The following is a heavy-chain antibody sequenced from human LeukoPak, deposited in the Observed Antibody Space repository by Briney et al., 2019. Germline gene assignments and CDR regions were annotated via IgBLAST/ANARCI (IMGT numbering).Heavy chain of an antibody. V-gene: IGHV4-59*01. CDR1: GFTFSSYS. J-gene: IGHJ5*02. Sequence: KTGGSLRLSCAASGFTFSSYSMNWIRQPPGKGLEWIGYIYYSGSTNYNPSLKSRVTISVDTSKNQFSLKLNSVTAADTAVYYCAGAAEYNWFDPWGQGTLVTVSS. CDR3: AGAAEYNWFDP. CDR2: IYYSGST.